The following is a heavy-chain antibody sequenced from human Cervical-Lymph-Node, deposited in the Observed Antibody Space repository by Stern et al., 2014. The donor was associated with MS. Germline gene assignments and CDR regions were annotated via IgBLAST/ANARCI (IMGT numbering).Heavy chain of an antibody. V-gene: IGHV4-59*02. J-gene: IGHJ2*01. CDR3: ARDPSTTASDWFFDL. CDR1: GGAVSDYY. D-gene: IGHD2-21*02. Sequence: VQLVESGPGLVKPSETLSLTCTVSGGAVSDYYWTWIRQRPGKGLEWIGYISDTGTTNYNPSLHSRVTITLDTSQNKVSLRLRSVTAADTAVYYCARDPSTTASDWFFDLWGRGSLVTVSS. CDR2: ISDTGTT.